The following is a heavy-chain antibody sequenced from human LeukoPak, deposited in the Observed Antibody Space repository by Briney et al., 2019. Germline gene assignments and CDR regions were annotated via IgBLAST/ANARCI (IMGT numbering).Heavy chain of an antibody. D-gene: IGHD4-23*01. CDR2: INHSGST. Sequence: SETLSLTCAVYGGSFSGYYWSWIRQPPGKGLEWIGEINHSGSTNYNPSLKSRVTISVDTSKNQFSLKLSSVTAADTAVYYCARVGGYGGDDDFDYWGQGTLVTVSS. V-gene: IGHV4-34*01. J-gene: IGHJ4*02. CDR3: ARVGGYGGDDDFDY. CDR1: GGSFSGYY.